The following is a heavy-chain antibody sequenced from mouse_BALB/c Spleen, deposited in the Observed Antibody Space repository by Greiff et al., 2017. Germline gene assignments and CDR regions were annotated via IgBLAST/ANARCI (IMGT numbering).Heavy chain of an antibody. CDR2: ISSGGSYT. CDR1: GFTFSSYG. V-gene: IGHV5-6*01. CDR3: ARGYDVPYYYAMDY. Sequence: EVHLVESGGDLVKPGGSLKLSCAASGFTFSSYGMSWVRQTPDKRLEWVATISSGGSYTYYPDSVKGRFTISRDNAKNTLYLQMSSLKSEDTAMYYGARGYDVPYYYAMDYWGQGTSVTVSS. J-gene: IGHJ4*01. D-gene: IGHD2-14*01.